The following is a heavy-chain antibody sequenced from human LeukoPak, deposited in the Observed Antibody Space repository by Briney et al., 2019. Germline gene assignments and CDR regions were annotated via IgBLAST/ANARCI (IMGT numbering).Heavy chain of an antibody. D-gene: IGHD2-2*01. CDR1: GFTFSSYG. J-gene: IGHJ5*02. CDR3: ARDPDCSSTSCYDHWFDP. V-gene: IGHV3-33*01. Sequence: GGSLRLSCAASGFTFSSYGMHWVRQAPGKGLEWVAVIWYDGSNKYYADSVKGRFTISRDNSKNTLYLQTNSLRAEDTAVYYCARDPDCSSTSCYDHWFDPWGQGTLVTVSS. CDR2: IWYDGSNK.